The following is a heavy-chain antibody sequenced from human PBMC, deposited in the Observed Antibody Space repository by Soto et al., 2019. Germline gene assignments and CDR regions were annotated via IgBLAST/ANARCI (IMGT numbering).Heavy chain of an antibody. CDR2: ISSSSSYI. CDR3: ARDHTMYYYGSGSYPDYYYMDV. J-gene: IGHJ6*03. D-gene: IGHD3-10*01. CDR1: GFTFSSYS. Sequence: GGSLRLSCAASGFTFSSYSMNWVRQAPGKGLEWVSSISSSSSYIYYADSVKGRFTISRDNAKNSLYLQMNSLRAEDTAVYYCARDHTMYYYGSGSYPDYYYMDVWGKGTTVTVSS. V-gene: IGHV3-21*01.